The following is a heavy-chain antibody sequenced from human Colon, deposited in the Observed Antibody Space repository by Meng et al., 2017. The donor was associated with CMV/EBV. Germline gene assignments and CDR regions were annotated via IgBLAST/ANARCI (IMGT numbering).Heavy chain of an antibody. D-gene: IGHD6-13*01. CDR3: ARDDTLFWGIAAGGGHYYYYGMDV. V-gene: IGHV4-61*08. J-gene: IGHJ6*02. CDR1: GDSVSSGGHY. Sequence: SETLSLTCTVSGDSVSSGGHYWTWIRQPPGKGLEWIGYIYNSGSTNYSPSLKSRVTISVDTSKNQFSLKVTSVTAADTAVYYCARDDTLFWGIAAGGGHYYYYGMDVWGQGTTVTVSS. CDR2: IYNSGST.